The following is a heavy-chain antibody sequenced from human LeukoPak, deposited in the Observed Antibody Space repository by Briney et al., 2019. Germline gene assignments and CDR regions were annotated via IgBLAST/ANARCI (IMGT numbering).Heavy chain of an antibody. CDR3: ARGYCSGGSCYRVYYYGMDV. D-gene: IGHD2-15*01. V-gene: IGHV4-34*01. Sequence: PSETLSLTCAVYGGSFSGNYWNWIRQPPGKGLEWIGEINHSGSTNYNPSLKSRVTISVDTSKNQFSLKLSSVPAADTAVYYCARGYCSGGSCYRVYYYGMDVWGQGTTVTVSS. CDR2: INHSGST. J-gene: IGHJ6*02. CDR1: GGSFSGNY.